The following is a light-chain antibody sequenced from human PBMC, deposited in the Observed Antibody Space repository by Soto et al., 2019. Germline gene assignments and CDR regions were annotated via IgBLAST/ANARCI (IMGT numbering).Light chain of an antibody. V-gene: IGKV1-12*01. CDR2: AAS. Sequence: DIPMTQSPSSVSASVGDRVTITCRASQDIRGWLAWYQQKPGEAPKLLIFAASSLQSGVPSRFSGSGSGADFTLTITSLQPEDSAVYYCQQADSFPFTFGPGTKV. J-gene: IGKJ3*01. CDR1: QDIRGW. CDR3: QQADSFPFT.